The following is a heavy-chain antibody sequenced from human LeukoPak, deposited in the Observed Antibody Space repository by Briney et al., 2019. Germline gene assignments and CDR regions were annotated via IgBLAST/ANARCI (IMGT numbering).Heavy chain of an antibody. J-gene: IGHJ5*02. D-gene: IGHD2-2*01. CDR1: GYTFTSHG. CDR2: ISAYNGNT. CDR3: ARYQLLEKNWFDP. V-gene: IGHV1-18*01. Sequence: GASVKVSCKASGYTFTSHGISRVRQAPGQGLEWMGWISAYNGNTNYAQNFQGRVTLTTDTSTSTAYMELRSLRSDDTAVYYCARYQLLEKNWFDPWGQGTLVTVSS.